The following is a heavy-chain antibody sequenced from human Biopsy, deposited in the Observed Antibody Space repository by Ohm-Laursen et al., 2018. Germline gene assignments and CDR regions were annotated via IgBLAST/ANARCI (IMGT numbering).Heavy chain of an antibody. CDR3: ARSFGVVINFEHNWFDP. J-gene: IGHJ5*02. CDR2: INPMFGTA. CDR1: GATFSNYA. D-gene: IGHD3-3*01. Sequence: SVKVSCKSSGATFSNYAINWLRQAPGQGLEWMGGINPMFGTAKYAQRFQGRVTITADKSTSTADMELSSLRSDDTAVYYCARSFGVVINFEHNWFDPWGQGTLVTVSS. V-gene: IGHV1-69*06.